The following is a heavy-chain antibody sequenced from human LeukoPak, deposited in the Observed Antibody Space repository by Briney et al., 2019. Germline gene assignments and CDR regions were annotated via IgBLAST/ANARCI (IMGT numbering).Heavy chain of an antibody. CDR2: INTAVGNP. J-gene: IGHJ5*02. CDR1: GYTFTGYY. CDR3: ASRTYSYGLSP. D-gene: IGHD2-15*01. Sequence: ASVKVSCKASGYTFTGYYMHWVRQAPGRGLEWMGYINTAVGNPTYAQDFTGRFLFSVDTSVSTAYLQITNLTAEDTALYYCASRTYSYGLSPWGQGTLVTVS. V-gene: IGHV7-4-1*02.